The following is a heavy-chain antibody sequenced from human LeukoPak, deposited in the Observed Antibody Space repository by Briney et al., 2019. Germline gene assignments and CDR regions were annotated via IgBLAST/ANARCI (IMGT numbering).Heavy chain of an antibody. J-gene: IGHJ4*02. CDR3: AKVADDYGGFGVCDY. CDR1: GFXFSDYY. D-gene: IGHD4-23*01. V-gene: IGHV3-11*05. CDR2: ISGRTNYT. Sequence: GGSLRLSCAASGFXFSDYYMSWIRQAPGKGPEWVSYISGRTNYTNYADSVKGRFTISRDNAKNSLYLQMKNLRTEDTAVYYCAKVADDYGGFGVCDYWGQGTLVTVSS.